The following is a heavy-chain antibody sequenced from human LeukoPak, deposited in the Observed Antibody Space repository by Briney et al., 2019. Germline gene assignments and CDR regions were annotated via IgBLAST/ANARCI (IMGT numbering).Heavy chain of an antibody. V-gene: IGHV4-4*07. CDR1: GGSISSYY. D-gene: IGHD3-22*01. J-gene: IGHJ4*02. CDR3: ARGLSKTYYYDSSGYYEN. CDR2: IYTSGST. Sequence: SETLSLTCTVSGGSISSYYWSWIRQPAWKGLEWIGRIYTSGSTNYNPSLKSRVTMSVDTSKNQFSLKLSSVTAADTAVYYCARGLSKTYYYDSSGYYENWGQGTLVTVSS.